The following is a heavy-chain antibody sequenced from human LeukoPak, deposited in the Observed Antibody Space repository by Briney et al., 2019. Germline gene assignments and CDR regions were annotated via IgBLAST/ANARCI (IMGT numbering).Heavy chain of an antibody. Sequence: GASVKVSCKASGYTLTDYYIHWVRQAPGQDLEWMGFIIPHSGGTTYEQRFQGRVTMTRDMSIGTFYMELSSLRSDDTAVYYCSTEDKYCTTPNCGAYWGQGTLVTVSP. D-gene: IGHD2-8*01. CDR1: GYTLTDYY. CDR2: IIPHSGGT. J-gene: IGHJ4*02. CDR3: STEDKYCTTPNCGAY. V-gene: IGHV1-2*02.